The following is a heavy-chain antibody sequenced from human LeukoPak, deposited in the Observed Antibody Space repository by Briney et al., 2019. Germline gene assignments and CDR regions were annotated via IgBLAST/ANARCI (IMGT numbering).Heavy chain of an antibody. CDR1: GFTFSRYG. D-gene: IGHD6-19*01. J-gene: IGHJ4*02. CDR3: AKRAGYSSAWLAIDY. V-gene: IGHV3-64D*06. CDR2: ISSSGDST. Sequence: GGSLRLSCSASGFTFSRYGMHWVRQAPGKGLEYVSAISSSGDSTYYADSVKGRFTISRDNSKNTLYLQMTSLRAEDTAMYYCAKRAGYSSAWLAIDYWGQGTLVTVSS.